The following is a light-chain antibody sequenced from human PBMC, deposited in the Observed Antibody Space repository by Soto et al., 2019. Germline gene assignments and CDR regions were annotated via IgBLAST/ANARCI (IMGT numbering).Light chain of an antibody. CDR3: QQANSFPLT. Sequence: DIQMTQSPSSVSASVGDRVTITCRASQDISRWLAWYQQKPGKAPKLLIYAASSLQSEVPSRFSGSGSGTEFSLTISSVQPEDFATYYCQQANSFPLTFGGGTKVEIK. J-gene: IGKJ4*01. CDR1: QDISRW. V-gene: IGKV1D-12*01. CDR2: AAS.